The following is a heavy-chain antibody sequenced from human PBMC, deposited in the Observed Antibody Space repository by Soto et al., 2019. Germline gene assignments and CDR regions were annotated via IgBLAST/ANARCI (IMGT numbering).Heavy chain of an antibody. CDR1: GFTFSSYA. D-gene: IGHD2-2*01. CDR2: ISGSGGST. J-gene: IGHJ6*02. CDR3: AKDRPHSPTDIVLVPAAPPEYYYYGMDV. Sequence: PGGSLRLSCAASGFTFSSYAMSWVRQAPGKGLEWVSAISGSGGSTYYADSVKGRFTISRDNSKNTLYLQMNSLRAEDTAVYYCAKDRPHSPTDIVLVPAAPPEYYYYGMDVWGQGTTVTVSS. V-gene: IGHV3-23*01.